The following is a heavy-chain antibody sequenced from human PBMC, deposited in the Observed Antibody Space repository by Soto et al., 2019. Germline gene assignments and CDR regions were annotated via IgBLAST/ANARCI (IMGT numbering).Heavy chain of an antibody. CDR1: GYTFTSYD. J-gene: IGHJ4*02. D-gene: IGHD6-19*01. CDR3: ARERTVAGNDY. CDR2: RNPNSGNT. Sequence: GASVKVSCKASGYTFTSYDINWVRQATGQGLEWMGWRNPNSGNTGYAQKFQGRVTMTRNTSISTAYMELSSLRSEDTAVYYCARERTVAGNDYWGQGTLVTVSS. V-gene: IGHV1-8*01.